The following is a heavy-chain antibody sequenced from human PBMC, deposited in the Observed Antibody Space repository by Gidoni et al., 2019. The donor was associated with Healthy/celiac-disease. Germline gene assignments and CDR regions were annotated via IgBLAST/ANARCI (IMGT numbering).Heavy chain of an antibody. CDR2: IYYSGST. D-gene: IGHD2-2*01. J-gene: IGHJ4*02. CDR1: GGSVSSGSYY. CDR3: AREKVGSAATGYYFDY. Sequence: GPGLVKPSETLSLTCTVSGGSVSSGSYYWSWIRQPPGKGLEWIGYIYYSGSTNYNPSLKSRVTISVDTSKNQFSLKLSSVTAADTAVYYCAREKVGSAATGYYFDYWGQGTLVTVSS. V-gene: IGHV4-61*01.